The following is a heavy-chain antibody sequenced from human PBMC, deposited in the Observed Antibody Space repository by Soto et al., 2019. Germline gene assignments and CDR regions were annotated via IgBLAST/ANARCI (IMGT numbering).Heavy chain of an antibody. Sequence: TLSLTCTVSGGSISSGDNYWSWIRQPPGKGLEWIGNIYYSGSTYYNPSLKSRVSISVDTSRDQFSLKLSSVTAADTAVYYCARGPVVVVSAPYYFDYWGQGTRVTVSS. CDR3: ARGPVVVVSAPYYFDY. V-gene: IGHV4-30-4*01. CDR1: GGSISSGDNY. CDR2: IYYSGST. J-gene: IGHJ4*02. D-gene: IGHD2-21*01.